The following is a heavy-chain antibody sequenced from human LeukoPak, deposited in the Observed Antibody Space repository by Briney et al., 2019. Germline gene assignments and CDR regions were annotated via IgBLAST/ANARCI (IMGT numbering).Heavy chain of an antibody. V-gene: IGHV3-9*01. CDR3: AKGSYDSSGYSPFDFDY. Sequence: GGSLRLSCAASGFTFDDYAMHWVRQAPGKGLEWVSGISWNSGSIGYADSVKGRFTISRDNAKNSLYLQMNSLRAEDTALYYCAKGSYDSSGYSPFDFDYWGQGTLVTVSS. D-gene: IGHD3-22*01. CDR1: GFTFDDYA. CDR2: ISWNSGSI. J-gene: IGHJ4*02.